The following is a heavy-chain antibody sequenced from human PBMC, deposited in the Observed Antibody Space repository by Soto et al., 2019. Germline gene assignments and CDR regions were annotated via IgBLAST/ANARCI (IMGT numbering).Heavy chain of an antibody. Sequence: EVQLLESGGGLAQPGGSLRLSCAASAFTFSSYAMSWVRQAPGKGLEWVSAVSGSADSTYYADSVKGRFTISRDNSKNTLYLQMNSLRAEDTAVYYCAKGRASDCPGCTQDYWGQGTLVTVSS. V-gene: IGHV3-23*01. CDR2: VSGSADST. CDR3: AKGRASDCPGCTQDY. D-gene: IGHD2-21*02. CDR1: AFTFSSYA. J-gene: IGHJ4*02.